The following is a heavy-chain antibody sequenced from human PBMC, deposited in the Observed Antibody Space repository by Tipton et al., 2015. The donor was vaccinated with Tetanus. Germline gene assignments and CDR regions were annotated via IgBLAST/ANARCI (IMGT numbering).Heavy chain of an antibody. CDR3: ARGGRDAYNNPLGAFDV. D-gene: IGHD5-24*01. CDR1: GGSISSTSYY. CDR2: ISHSGSS. V-gene: IGHV4-39*07. Sequence: TLSLTCTVSGGSISSTSYYWNWVRQSPGKGLEWIGEISHSGSSSYSPSLKSRVTISIDTSKNQFSLRLRSVAAADTAVYYCARGGRDAYNNPLGAFDVWGRGTTVTVSS. J-gene: IGHJ3*01.